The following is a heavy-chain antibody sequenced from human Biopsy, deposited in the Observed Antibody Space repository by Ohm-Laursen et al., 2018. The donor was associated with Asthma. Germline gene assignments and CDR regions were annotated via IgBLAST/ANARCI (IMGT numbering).Heavy chain of an antibody. CDR1: GFAFRSYA. CDR2: ISYDGSIT. V-gene: IGHV3-30*03. J-gene: IGHJ4*02. Sequence: SLRLSCSASGFAFRSYAMNWVRQAPGKGLEWVAVISYDGSITHYADSVKGRFTISGDNSKNTVYLDISSLRIEDTAVFYCGIVVAANPFQGDCWGQGTLVTVSS. CDR3: GIVVAANPFQGDC. D-gene: IGHD2-15*01.